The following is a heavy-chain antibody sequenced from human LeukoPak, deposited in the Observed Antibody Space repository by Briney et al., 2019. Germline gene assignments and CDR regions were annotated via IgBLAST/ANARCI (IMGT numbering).Heavy chain of an antibody. CDR2: IYNSGST. Sequence: PSETLSLTCTVSGDSISSGTYYWGWIRQPPGEGLEWIGSIYNSGSTYYNPSLKSRVTLSVDTSKNQFSLNLKSVTAADTAVYYCARNASAAPSHVAGGYFDLWGRGTLVTVSS. V-gene: IGHV4-39*01. CDR3: ARNASAAPSHVAGGYFDL. J-gene: IGHJ2*01. CDR1: GDSISSGTYY.